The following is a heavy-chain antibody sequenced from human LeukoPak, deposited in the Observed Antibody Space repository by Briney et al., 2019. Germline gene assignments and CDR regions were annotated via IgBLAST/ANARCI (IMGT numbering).Heavy chain of an antibody. CDR1: GFTFDDYA. Sequence: GRSLRLSCAASGFTFDDYAMHWVRQAPGKGLEWVSGISWNSGSIGYADSVKGRFTISRDNAKNSLYLQMNSLRAEDTALYYCAKDTNRDLHTLYCFDYWGQGTLVTVSS. J-gene: IGHJ4*02. D-gene: IGHD2-2*02. CDR3: AKDTNRDLHTLYCFDY. CDR2: ISWNSGSI. V-gene: IGHV3-9*01.